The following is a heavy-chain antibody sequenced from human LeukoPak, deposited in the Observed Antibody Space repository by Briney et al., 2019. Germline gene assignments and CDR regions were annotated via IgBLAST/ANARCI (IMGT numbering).Heavy chain of an antibody. D-gene: IGHD1-26*01. CDR3: ARVQVGATFGYYMDV. J-gene: IGHJ6*03. Sequence: QPGGSLRLSCAASGFTFSSYEMNWVRQAPGKGLEWVSYISSSGSTIYYADSVKGRFTISRDNAKNSLYLQMNSLRAEDTAVYYCARVQVGATFGYYMDVWGKGTTVTISS. V-gene: IGHV3-48*03. CDR1: GFTFSSYE. CDR2: ISSSGSTI.